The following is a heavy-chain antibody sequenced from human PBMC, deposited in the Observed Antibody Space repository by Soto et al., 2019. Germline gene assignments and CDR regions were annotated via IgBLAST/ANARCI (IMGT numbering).Heavy chain of an antibody. V-gene: IGHV1-69*01. D-gene: IGHD6-25*01. CDR1: GGTFSSYA. J-gene: IGHJ6*02. CDR3: ARNCGSKQIYYPYGMDV. CDR2: IIPIFGTA. Sequence: QVQLVQSGAEVKKPGSSVKVSCKASGGTFSSYAISWVRQAPGQGLEWMGGIIPIFGTANYAQKFQGRVTITADESTSTAYMELSSLRSEDTAVYYVARNCGSKQIYYPYGMDVWGQGTTVTVSS.